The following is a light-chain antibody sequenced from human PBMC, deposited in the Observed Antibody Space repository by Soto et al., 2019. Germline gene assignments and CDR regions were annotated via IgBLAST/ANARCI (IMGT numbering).Light chain of an antibody. Sequence: DIQMTQSPSTLSASVGDRVPITCRASQGISRWLAWYQQKPGRAPKLLIYEASILESGVPSRFSGSGSGTEFTLTISSLQPSDFATYYCQQSNSKSWTFGQGTRVEIK. J-gene: IGKJ1*01. CDR2: EAS. CDR3: QQSNSKSWT. CDR1: QGISRW. V-gene: IGKV1-5*01.